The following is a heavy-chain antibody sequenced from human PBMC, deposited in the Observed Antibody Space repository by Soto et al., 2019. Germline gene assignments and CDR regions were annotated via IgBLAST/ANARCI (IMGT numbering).Heavy chain of an antibody. CDR3: ARGSGVVVTD. J-gene: IGHJ4*02. D-gene: IGHD2-2*01. V-gene: IGHV1-3*05. CDR2: INAGNGNT. CDR1: GYTFTSYA. Sequence: QVQLVQSGAEEKKPGASVKVSCKASGYTFTSYAMHWVRQAPGQRLEWMGWINAGNGNTKYSQKFQGRVTITRDTPASTAYMGLSSLRSEDTAVYYCARGSGVVVTDWGQGTLVTVSS.